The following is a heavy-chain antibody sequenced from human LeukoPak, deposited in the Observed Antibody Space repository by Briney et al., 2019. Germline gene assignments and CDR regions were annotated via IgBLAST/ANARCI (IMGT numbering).Heavy chain of an antibody. Sequence: GGSLRLSCAASGFTFSSYAMSWVRQAPGKGLEWVSAISGSGGSTYYADSVKGRFTISRDNSKNTLYLQMNSLRAEDTAVYYWARDGEYSSSSREYYFDYGAREPLVTVSS. CDR3: ARDGEYSSSSREYYFDY. V-gene: IGHV3-23*01. D-gene: IGHD6-6*01. CDR2: ISGSGGST. CDR1: GFTFSSYA. J-gene: IGHJ4*02.